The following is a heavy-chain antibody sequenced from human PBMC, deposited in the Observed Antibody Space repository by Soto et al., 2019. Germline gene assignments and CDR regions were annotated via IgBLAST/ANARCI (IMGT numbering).Heavy chain of an antibody. CDR3: ARQINGDYTAFDI. Sequence: GGSLRLSCAASGFTFSNYNMNWVRQAPGKRLEWVSSISGSSSYIYYADSLKGRFTISRDNAKNSLYLQMNTLRAEDTAVYYCARQINGDYTAFDIWGQGTMVTVSS. D-gene: IGHD4-17*01. CDR1: GFTFSNYN. V-gene: IGHV3-21*01. J-gene: IGHJ3*02. CDR2: ISGSSSYI.